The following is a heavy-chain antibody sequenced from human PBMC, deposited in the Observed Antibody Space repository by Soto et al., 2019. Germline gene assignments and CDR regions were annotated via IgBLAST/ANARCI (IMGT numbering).Heavy chain of an antibody. D-gene: IGHD5-18*01. CDR3: ATSPAHYVDTAMVN. J-gene: IGHJ4*02. Sequence: QVQLVQSGAEVKKPGSSVKVSCKASGGTFSSYAISWVRQAPGQGLEWMGGIIPIFGTANYAQKFQGRVTITADESTSTDYMELSSLRSENTAVYYCATSPAHYVDTAMVNWAQGTLVTVSS. CDR2: IIPIFGTA. CDR1: GGTFSSYA. V-gene: IGHV1-69*01.